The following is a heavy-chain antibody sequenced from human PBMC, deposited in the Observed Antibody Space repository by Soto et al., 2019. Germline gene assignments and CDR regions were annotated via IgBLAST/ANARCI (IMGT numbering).Heavy chain of an antibody. CDR1: GFTVSSNY. V-gene: IGHV3-53*04. CDR2: IYSGGST. D-gene: IGHD6-19*01. J-gene: IGHJ5*02. Sequence: GGSLRLSCAASGFTVSSNYMSWVRQAPGKGLEWVSVIYSGGSTYYADSVKGRFTISGHNSKNTLYLQMNSLRTEDTAVYYCARDRAGYSSGGVPTWGQGTLVTVSS. CDR3: ARDRAGYSSGGVPT.